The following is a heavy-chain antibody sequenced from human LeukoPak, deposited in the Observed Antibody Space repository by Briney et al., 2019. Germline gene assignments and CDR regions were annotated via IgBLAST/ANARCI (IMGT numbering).Heavy chain of an antibody. CDR3: AKNGGSSWPGLDY. CDR1: GFTFSSYG. Sequence: GGSLRLSCAASGFTFSSYGMHWVRQAPGKGLEGVAVISYDGSNKYYADSVQGRFTISRDNSKNTLYLQMNSLRAEDTAVYYCAKNGGSSWPGLDYWGQGTLVTVSS. J-gene: IGHJ4*02. D-gene: IGHD6-13*01. V-gene: IGHV3-30*18. CDR2: ISYDGSNK.